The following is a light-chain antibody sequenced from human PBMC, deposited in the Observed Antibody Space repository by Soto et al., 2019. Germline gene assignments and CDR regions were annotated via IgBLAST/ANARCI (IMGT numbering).Light chain of an antibody. CDR2: GAS. J-gene: IGKJ1*01. CDR3: QQYGSSPRT. Sequence: EIVLTQSPGTLSLSPGXRATLSCRASQSVSSNYLAWSQQKPGQAPRLLIYGASTRATGVPDRFSGSGSGTDFTLTISRLEPEDFAVYYCQQYGSSPRTFGQGTKVDNK. V-gene: IGKV3-20*01. CDR1: QSVSSNY.